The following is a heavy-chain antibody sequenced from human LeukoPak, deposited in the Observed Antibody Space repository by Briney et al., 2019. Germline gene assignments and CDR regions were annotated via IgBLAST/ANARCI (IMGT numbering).Heavy chain of an antibody. V-gene: IGHV4-59*01. CDR3: ARGDTAMVDRYFDY. J-gene: IGHJ4*02. Sequence: SETLSLTCTVSGGSISSYYWSWIRQPQGKGLEWIGYIYYSGSTNYNPSLKSRVTISVDTSKNQFSLKLSSVTAADTAVYYCARGDTAMVDRYFDYWGQGTLVTVSS. CDR1: GGSISSYY. D-gene: IGHD5-18*01. CDR2: IYYSGST.